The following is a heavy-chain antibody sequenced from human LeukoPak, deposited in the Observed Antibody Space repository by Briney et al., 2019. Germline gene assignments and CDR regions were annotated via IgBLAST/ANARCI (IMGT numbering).Heavy chain of an antibody. CDR3: AKDTSIGKYCTNGVCSPFDY. Sequence: GGSLRLSCAASGFSFSSYAMSWVRQAPGKGLEWVSAISGSGGGTYYADSAKGRFTISRDNSKNTLYLQMISLRPEDTAVYYCAKDTSIGKYCTNGVCSPFDYWGQGTLVTVSS. J-gene: IGHJ4*02. V-gene: IGHV3-23*01. CDR1: GFSFSSYA. D-gene: IGHD2-8*01. CDR2: ISGSGGGT.